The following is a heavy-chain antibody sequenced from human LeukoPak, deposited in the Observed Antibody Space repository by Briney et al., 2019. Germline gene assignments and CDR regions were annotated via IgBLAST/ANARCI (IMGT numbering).Heavy chain of an antibody. D-gene: IGHD3-3*01. J-gene: IGHJ5*02. CDR3: ARGDYDFWSGLMFDP. CDR2: IIPIFGTA. V-gene: IGHV1-69*05. CDR1: GGTFSSYA. Sequence: ASVKVSCKASGGTFSSYAISRVRQAPGQGLEWMGRIIPIFGTANYAQKFQGRVTITTDESTSTAYMELSSLRSEDTAVYYCARGDYDFWSGLMFDPWGQGTLVTVSS.